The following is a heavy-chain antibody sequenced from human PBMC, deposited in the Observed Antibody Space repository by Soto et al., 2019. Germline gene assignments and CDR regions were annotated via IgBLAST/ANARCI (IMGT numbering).Heavy chain of an antibody. D-gene: IGHD5-12*01. J-gene: IGHJ4*02. Sequence: SETLSLTCTVCGDSIRGFYWSWIRQPPGKGLEWIGYIYSSGYTNYNPSLKNRGTISVDTPKKQFFLNLRSVIAADTALYYCARGGGYNFRIDYWGRGIRVTVSS. CDR3: ARGGGYNFRIDY. V-gene: IGHV4-59*01. CDR2: IYSSGYT. CDR1: GDSIRGFY.